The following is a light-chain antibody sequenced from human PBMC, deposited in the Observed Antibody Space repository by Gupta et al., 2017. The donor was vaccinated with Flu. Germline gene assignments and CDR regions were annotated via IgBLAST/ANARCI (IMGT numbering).Light chain of an antibody. Sequence: PSSLAASVGDRVTITCRASQSISNYLNWYQQKPGKAPKLLIYAASNLQSGVPSRFSGSGSGTDFTLTISSLQPEDFATYCCQQSDSTPGTFGQGTKVEIE. J-gene: IGKJ1*01. V-gene: IGKV1-39*01. CDR1: QSISNY. CDR3: QQSDSTPGT. CDR2: AAS.